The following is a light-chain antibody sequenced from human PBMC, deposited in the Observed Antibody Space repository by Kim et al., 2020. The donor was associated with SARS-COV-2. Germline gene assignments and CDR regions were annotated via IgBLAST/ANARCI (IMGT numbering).Light chain of an antibody. J-gene: IGKJ2*02. CDR1: QSVNSW. Sequence: SESVGDRVTITCRASQSVNSWLAWHQQKPGKAPKLLIHKTSILKSGVPSRFSGSGSGTEFTLTINSLQPDDSATYYCQQYSTYSGNFGQGTKLEIK. CDR2: KTS. V-gene: IGKV1-5*03. CDR3: QQYSTYSGN.